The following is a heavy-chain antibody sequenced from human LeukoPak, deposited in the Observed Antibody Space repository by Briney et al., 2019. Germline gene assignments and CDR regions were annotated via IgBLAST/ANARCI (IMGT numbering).Heavy chain of an antibody. D-gene: IGHD1-26*01. CDR3: ARGPLSGSSNS. CDR1: GLTFSSYA. V-gene: IGHV3-23*01. Sequence: GGSLRLSCAASGLTFSSYAMSWVRQAPGKGLEWVSAISGSGGSTYYADSVKGRFTISRDNSKNTLYLQMNSLRAEDTAVYYCARGPLSGSSNSWGQGTLVTVSS. J-gene: IGHJ4*02. CDR2: ISGSGGST.